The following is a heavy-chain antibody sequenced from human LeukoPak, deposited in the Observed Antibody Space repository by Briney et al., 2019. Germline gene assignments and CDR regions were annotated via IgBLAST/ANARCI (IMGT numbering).Heavy chain of an antibody. D-gene: IGHD6-19*01. CDR3: ARDRTGIAVAAPDY. J-gene: IGHJ4*02. CDR1: GYTFTSYG. CDR2: ISAYNGNT. V-gene: IGHV1-18*01. Sequence: GASVKVSCKVSGYTFTSYGISWVRQAPGQGLEWMGWISAYNGNTNYAQKLQGRVTMTTDTSTSTAYMELRSLRSDDTAVYYCARDRTGIAVAAPDYWGQGTLVTVSS.